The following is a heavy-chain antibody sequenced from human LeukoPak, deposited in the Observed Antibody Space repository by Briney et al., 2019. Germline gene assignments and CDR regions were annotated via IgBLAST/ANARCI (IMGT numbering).Heavy chain of an antibody. J-gene: IGHJ4*02. CDR1: GFTFSSYA. Sequence: GGSLRLSCAASGFTFSSYAMSWVRQAPGKGLEWVSAISGSGGSTYYADSVKGRSTISRDNSKNTLYLQMNSLRAEDTAVYYCAKEWYYYGSGSYYNDYWGQGTLVTVSS. D-gene: IGHD3-10*01. CDR3: AKEWYYYGSGSYYNDY. V-gene: IGHV3-23*01. CDR2: ISGSGGST.